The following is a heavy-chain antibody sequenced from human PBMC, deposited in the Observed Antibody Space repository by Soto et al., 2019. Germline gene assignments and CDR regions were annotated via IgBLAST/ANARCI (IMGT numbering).Heavy chain of an antibody. CDR3: ARVYTMVRGVTPYYYYGMDV. CDR1: GYTFTSYD. D-gene: IGHD3-10*01. J-gene: IGHJ6*02. CDR2: MDPNSGNT. Sequence: ASVKVSCKASGYTFTSYDINWVRQATGQGLEWMGWMDPNSGNTGYAQKFQGRVTMTRNTSISTAYMELSSLRSEDTAVYYCARVYTMVRGVTPYYYYGMDVWGQGTTVTVSS. V-gene: IGHV1-8*01.